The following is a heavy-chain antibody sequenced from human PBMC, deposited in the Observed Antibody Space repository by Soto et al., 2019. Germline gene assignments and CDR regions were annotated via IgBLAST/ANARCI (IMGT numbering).Heavy chain of an antibody. D-gene: IGHD6-13*01. Sequence: QVQLVQSGAEVKKPGSSVKVSCKASGGTFSTFAISWVRQVPGQGLEWMGGIIPMIETPNYAQRFQGRLTITADESTNTAYMDLSSLRSDDTAVYFCARGDSSWVSDVWGQGTKVIV. V-gene: IGHV1-69*01. CDR2: IIPMIETP. CDR1: GGTFSTFA. CDR3: ARGDSSWVSDV. J-gene: IGHJ6*02.